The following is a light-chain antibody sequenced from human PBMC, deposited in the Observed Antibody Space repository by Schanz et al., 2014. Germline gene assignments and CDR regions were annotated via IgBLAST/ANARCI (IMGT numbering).Light chain of an antibody. V-gene: IGLV1-40*01. Sequence: QSVLTQPPSVSGAPGLRVTISCTGSSSNIGAGYDVHWYQQLPGAAPKLLIYRDSNRPSGVPDRFSGSKSGTSASLAITGLQAEDEADYYCSSYAGSTTSWVFGGGTKLTVL. J-gene: IGLJ3*02. CDR2: RDS. CDR3: SSYAGSTTSWV. CDR1: SSNIGAGYD.